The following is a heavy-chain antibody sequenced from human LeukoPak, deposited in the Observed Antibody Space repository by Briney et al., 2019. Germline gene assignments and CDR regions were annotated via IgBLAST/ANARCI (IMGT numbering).Heavy chain of an antibody. D-gene: IGHD3-3*02. CDR3: AREISRNSITEEYFQN. V-gene: IGHV4-61*02. Sequence: PSETLSLTCTVSGASISSGSYYFTWIRQPAGKGLEWIGRIYTTGSTNYNPSLKSRVTISIDTSKNQFSLNLNSVTAADTAVYYCAREISRNSITEEYFQNWGQGTLVTVSS. CDR1: GASISSGSYY. CDR2: IYTTGST. J-gene: IGHJ1*01.